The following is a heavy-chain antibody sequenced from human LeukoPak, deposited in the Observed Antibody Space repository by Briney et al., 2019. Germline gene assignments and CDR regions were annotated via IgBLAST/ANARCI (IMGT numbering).Heavy chain of an antibody. V-gene: IGHV3-23*01. CDR3: TKANTAVAAFGYSDL. CDR1: GFTFSIYA. D-gene: IGHD6-19*01. Sequence: PGGSLRLSCAASGFTFSIYAMSWVRQAPGKGLEWVSGISGSGGITYYADSVKGRFTISRDNSRNTLHLQMNSLRADDTAVYYCTKANTAVAAFGYSDLWGRGTLVTVSS. J-gene: IGHJ2*01. CDR2: ISGSGGIT.